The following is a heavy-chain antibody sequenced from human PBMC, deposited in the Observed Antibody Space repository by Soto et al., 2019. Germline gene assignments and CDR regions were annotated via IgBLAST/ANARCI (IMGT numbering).Heavy chain of an antibody. D-gene: IGHD3-10*01. V-gene: IGHV1-69*02. CDR3: ASSYGSGYRAFDY. CDR1: GDXXTXYS. J-gene: IGHJ4*02. Sequence: QVQLVQSGAEVKRHGSSVKVSCKASGDXXTXYSINWVRQAPGLGLEWMGRINPILSMSNYAQRFQGRVTMTADKSTSTAYMELSSLRSEDTAIYYCASSYGSGYRAFDYXXQGALVTVSS. CDR2: INPILSMS.